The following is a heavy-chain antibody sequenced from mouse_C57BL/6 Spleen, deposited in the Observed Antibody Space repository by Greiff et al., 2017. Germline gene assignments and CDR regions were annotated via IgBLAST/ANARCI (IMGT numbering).Heavy chain of an antibody. CDR3: ARGYYDYDAGYYAMDY. V-gene: IGHV1-69*01. D-gene: IGHD2-4*01. CDR1: GYTFTSYW. CDR2: IDPSDSYT. J-gene: IGHJ4*01. Sequence: QVQLQQPGAELVMPGASVKLSCKASGYTFTSYWMHWVKQRPGQGLEWIGEIDPSDSYTNYNQKFKGKSTLTVDKSSRTAYMQLSSLTYEDSAVYYCARGYYDYDAGYYAMDYWGQGTSVTVSS.